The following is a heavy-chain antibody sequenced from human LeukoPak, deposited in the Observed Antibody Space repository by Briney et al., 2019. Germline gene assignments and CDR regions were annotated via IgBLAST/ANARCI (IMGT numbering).Heavy chain of an antibody. J-gene: IGHJ4*02. Sequence: PGGSLRLSCAASGFTFSSYSMNWVRQAPGKGLEWVSSISSSSSYIYYADSVKGRFTISRDNAKNSLYLQMNSLRAEDTAVYYCARQDRLDSSVDYWGQGTLVTVSS. CDR2: ISSSSSYI. CDR3: ARQDRLDSSVDY. V-gene: IGHV3-21*04. D-gene: IGHD6-19*01. CDR1: GFTFSSYS.